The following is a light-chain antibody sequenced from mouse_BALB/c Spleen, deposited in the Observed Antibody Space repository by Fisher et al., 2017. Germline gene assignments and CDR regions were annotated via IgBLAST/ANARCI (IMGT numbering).Light chain of an antibody. Sequence: IVITQTPALMSASPGEKVTISCSASSSVSYMYWYQQKPGSSPKPWIYRTSNLASGVPARFSGSGSGTSYSLTISRMEAEDAATYYCQQRSSYPWTFGGGTKLEIK. CDR2: RTS. CDR1: SSVSY. CDR3: QQRSSYPWT. V-gene: IGKV4-57*01. J-gene: IGKJ1*01.